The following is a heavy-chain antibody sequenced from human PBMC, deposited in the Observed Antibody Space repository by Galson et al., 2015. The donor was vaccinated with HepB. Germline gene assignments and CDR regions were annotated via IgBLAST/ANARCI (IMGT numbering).Heavy chain of an antibody. CDR2: ISGYNGRA. J-gene: IGHJ3*02. D-gene: IGHD6-13*01. CDR1: GYSFNNYA. Sequence: SVKVSCKASGYSFNNYAITWVRQAPGQGLQWMGRISGYNGRAMYAQEFQDRVTLTIDTSTTTASMEVNRLTSGDTAMYYCARDLAAETTDAFDIWGQGTMVTVSS. V-gene: IGHV1-18*01. CDR3: ARDLAAETTDAFDI.